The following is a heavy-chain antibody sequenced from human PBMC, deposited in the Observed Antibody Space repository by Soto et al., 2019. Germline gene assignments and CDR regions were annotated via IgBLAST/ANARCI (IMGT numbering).Heavy chain of an antibody. J-gene: IGHJ1*01. D-gene: IGHD3-22*01. Sequence: QVQLVESGGGVVQPGRSLRLSCAESGFTFSSYGMHWVRQAPGKGLEWVAVIWYDGSNKYYADSVKGRFTISRDNSKNTLYLQMNSLRAEDTAVYYCARDYITMIAKHWGQGTLVTVSS. V-gene: IGHV3-33*01. CDR2: IWYDGSNK. CDR1: GFTFSSYG. CDR3: ARDYITMIAKH.